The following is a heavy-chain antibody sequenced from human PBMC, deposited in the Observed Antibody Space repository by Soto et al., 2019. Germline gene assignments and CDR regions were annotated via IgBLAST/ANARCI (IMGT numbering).Heavy chain of an antibody. CDR1: GYTFTLYT. Sequence: QVQIVQSGAEVKKPGASVKVSCKTSGYTFTLYTIHWVRQAPGQRLEWVGWINTGNGNTKFSQRFQGRVTMSSDTSASTAYMELSSLTSEDTAVYYCAKLGGGYIFGPYLDFWGQGTLVTVSS. CDR2: INTGNGNT. J-gene: IGHJ4*02. D-gene: IGHD5-18*01. V-gene: IGHV1-3*04. CDR3: AKLGGGYIFGPYLDF.